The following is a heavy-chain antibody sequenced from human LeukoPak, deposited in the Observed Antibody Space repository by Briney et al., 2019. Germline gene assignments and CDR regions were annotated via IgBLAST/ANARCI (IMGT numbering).Heavy chain of an antibody. V-gene: IGHV4-34*01. Sequence: SETLSLTCAVYGGPFRGFFWSWIRQPPGKGLEWIGEINHIGSTNYTPSLTSRVTISVDTSKNQSSLKLSSVTAADTAVYYCARAETLVTCASSGYYWIFDYWGQGTLVTVST. CDR2: INHIGST. CDR3: ARAETLVTCASSGYYWIFDY. J-gene: IGHJ4*02. D-gene: IGHD3-22*01. CDR1: GGPFRGFF.